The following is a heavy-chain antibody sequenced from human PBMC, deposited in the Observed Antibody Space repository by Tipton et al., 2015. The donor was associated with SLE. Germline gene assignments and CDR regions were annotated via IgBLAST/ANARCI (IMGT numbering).Heavy chain of an antibody. V-gene: IGHV3-53*04. CDR1: GFTVSNKY. CDR3: ARGVSGYFHYCYMDV. CDR2: IYSGGST. Sequence: SLRLSCAASGFTVSNKYMSWVRQAPGKGLEWVSSIYSGGSTHYADSVKGRFAISRHNSKNTLYLQMNSLRVEDTAVYYCARGVSGYFHYCYMDVWGKGTTVTISS. D-gene: IGHD3-16*01. J-gene: IGHJ6*03.